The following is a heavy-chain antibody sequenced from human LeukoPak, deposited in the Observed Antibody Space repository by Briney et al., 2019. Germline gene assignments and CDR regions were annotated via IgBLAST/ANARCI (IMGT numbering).Heavy chain of an antibody. CDR3: ARGARTLYYYDSSGYYCRWFDP. J-gene: IGHJ5*02. CDR1: GGTFSSYA. Sequence: ASVKVSCKASGGTFSSYAISWVRQAPGQGLEWMGRIIPILGIANYAQKFQGRVTITADKSTSTAYMELSSLRSEDTAVYYCARGARTLYYYDSSGYYCRWFDPWGQGTLVTVSS. CDR2: IIPILGIA. D-gene: IGHD3-22*01. V-gene: IGHV1-69*04.